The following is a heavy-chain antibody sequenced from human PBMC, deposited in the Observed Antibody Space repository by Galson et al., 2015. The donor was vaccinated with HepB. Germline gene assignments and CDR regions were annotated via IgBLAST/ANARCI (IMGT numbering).Heavy chain of an antibody. Sequence: SCKASGGTFSSYAISWVRQAPGQGLEWMGGIIPIFGIANYAQKFQGRVTITADKSTSTAYMELSSLRSEDTAVYYCARGGGLVGAIDYWGQGTLVTVSS. CDR1: GGTFSSYA. CDR3: ARGGGLVGAIDY. D-gene: IGHD1-26*01. J-gene: IGHJ4*02. CDR2: IIPIFGIA. V-gene: IGHV1-69*17.